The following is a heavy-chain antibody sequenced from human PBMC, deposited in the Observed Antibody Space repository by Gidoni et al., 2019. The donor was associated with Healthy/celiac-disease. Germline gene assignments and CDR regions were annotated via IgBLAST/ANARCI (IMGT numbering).Heavy chain of an antibody. V-gene: IGHV3-15*01. Sequence: EVQLVESGGGLVKPGGSLRLSCAASGITFSNAWMSWVRQAPGKGLEWVGRIKSKTDGGTTDYAAPVKGRFTISRDDSKNTLYLQMNSLKTEDTAVYYCTTFGAVAGYAFDYWGQGTLVTVSS. J-gene: IGHJ4*02. CDR1: GITFSNAW. CDR3: TTFGAVAGYAFDY. CDR2: IKSKTDGGTT. D-gene: IGHD6-19*01.